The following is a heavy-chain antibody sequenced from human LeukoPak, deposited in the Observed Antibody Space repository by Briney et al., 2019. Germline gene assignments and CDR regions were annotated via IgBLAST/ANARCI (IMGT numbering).Heavy chain of an antibody. J-gene: IGHJ4*02. CDR1: GFTFSSYW. CDR3: ASPYCSSTSCSTLHDF. Sequence: GGSLRLSCAASGFTFSSYWMSWVRQAPGKGLEWVANIKQDGAEKYYVDSVKGRFTISRDNAKSSLYLQMNSLRAEDTAVYYCASPYCSSTSCSTLHDFWGQGTLVTVSS. D-gene: IGHD2-2*01. V-gene: IGHV3-7*01. CDR2: IKQDGAEK.